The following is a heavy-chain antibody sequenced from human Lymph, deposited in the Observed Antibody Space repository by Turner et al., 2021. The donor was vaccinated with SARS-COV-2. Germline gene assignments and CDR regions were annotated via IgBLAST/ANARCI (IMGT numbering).Heavy chain of an antibody. Sequence: QVQLQESDSGLVRPSSTLSLTSPVSGVSISSYYWSWIRQPPGKRREWIGYIHYSGCTNYNLSLKSRVTISVDTSKNQFSLKLSSVTAADMAVYYCARHGFSGWYGGGMDVWGQGTMVTVSS. J-gene: IGHJ6*02. CDR2: IHYSGCT. D-gene: IGHD6-19*01. CDR3: ARHGFSGWYGGGMDV. V-gene: IGHV4-59*08. CDR1: GVSISSYY.